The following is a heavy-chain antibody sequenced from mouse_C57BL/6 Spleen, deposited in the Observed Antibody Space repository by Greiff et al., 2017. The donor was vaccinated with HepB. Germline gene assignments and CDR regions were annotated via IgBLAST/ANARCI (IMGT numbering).Heavy chain of an antibody. J-gene: IGHJ3*01. Sequence: QVQLKESGAELVRPGTSVKVSCKASGYAFTNYLIEWVKQRPGQGLEWIGVINPGSGGTNYNEKFKGKATLTADKSSSTAYMQLSSLTSEDSAVYFCARRDSSGFAYWGQGTLVTVSA. V-gene: IGHV1-54*01. CDR2: INPGSGGT. D-gene: IGHD3-2*02. CDR1: GYAFTNYL. CDR3: ARRDSSGFAY.